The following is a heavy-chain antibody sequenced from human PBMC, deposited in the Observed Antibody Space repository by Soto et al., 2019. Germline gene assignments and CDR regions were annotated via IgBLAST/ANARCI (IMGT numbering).Heavy chain of an antibody. Sequence: QAQLVQSGPEVKKPGASVKVSCKASGYTFSSYGISWVRQAPGQGLEWLGWISPYDDDTKYAQNLQGRVRMTTDTSTRTIKMDLRSLRSDDTALYYWARGGDYDSSGSRNYHDSGMDVWGQGTRVTVSS. CDR2: ISPYDDDT. CDR3: ARGGDYDSSGSRNYHDSGMDV. J-gene: IGHJ6*02. V-gene: IGHV1-18*01. CDR1: GYTFSSYG. D-gene: IGHD3-22*01.